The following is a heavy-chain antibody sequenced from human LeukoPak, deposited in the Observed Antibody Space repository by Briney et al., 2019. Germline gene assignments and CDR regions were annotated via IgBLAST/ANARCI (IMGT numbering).Heavy chain of an antibody. Sequence: GGSLRLSCAASGFTFSSYWMHWVRQAPGKGLVWVSRINTDGSSTSYADSVKGRFTISRDNAKNTLYLQMNSLRAEDTAVYYCARDNYDFWSGYSDAFDIWGQGTMVTVSS. CDR3: ARDNYDFWSGYSDAFDI. J-gene: IGHJ3*02. CDR1: GFTFSSYW. CDR2: INTDGSST. D-gene: IGHD3-3*01. V-gene: IGHV3-74*01.